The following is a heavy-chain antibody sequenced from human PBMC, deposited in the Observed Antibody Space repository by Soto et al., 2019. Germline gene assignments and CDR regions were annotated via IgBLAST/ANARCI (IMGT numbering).Heavy chain of an antibody. CDR1: GFSVNNNY. J-gene: IGHJ6*03. V-gene: IGHV3-66*01. CDR2: IYSGGST. Sequence: EVQLVQSGGGVVQPGGSLRLSCDASGFSVNNNYMSCVLQAPGKGLEWVSVIYSGGSTYYADSVKGRFTIYRDKYKNTLYLQMNSLRAEDTAVYYCARDSTAYYYKDVWGKGTTFTVSS. CDR3: ARDSTAYYYKDV. D-gene: IGHD2-2*01.